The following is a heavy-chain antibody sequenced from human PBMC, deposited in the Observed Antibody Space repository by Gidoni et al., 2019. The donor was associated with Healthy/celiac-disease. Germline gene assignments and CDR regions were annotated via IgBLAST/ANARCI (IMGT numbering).Heavy chain of an antibody. CDR2: ISYDGSNK. CDR3: ATGRGSPHWYFDL. D-gene: IGHD3-10*01. V-gene: IGHV3-30*03. Sequence: VAVISYDGSNKYYADSLKGRFIISRDNSKNTLYLQMNNLRAEDTTVYYCATGRGSPHWYFDLWGRGTLVTVSS. J-gene: IGHJ2*01.